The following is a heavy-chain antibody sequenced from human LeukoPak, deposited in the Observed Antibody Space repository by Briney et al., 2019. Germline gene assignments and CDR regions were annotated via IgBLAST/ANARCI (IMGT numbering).Heavy chain of an antibody. J-gene: IGHJ4*02. Sequence: GGSLRLSCAASGFTLSSYAMTWVRQAPGRGLEWVSSVDGGGGGTYYADSVKGRFTISRDNSKDTLYLQMNGLRAEDTAVHFCAKQSAGSAAWYSLHYDFWGQGTLVTVSS. CDR3: AKQSAGSAAWYSLHYDF. V-gene: IGHV3-23*01. D-gene: IGHD6-13*01. CDR2: VDGGGGGT. CDR1: GFTLSSYA.